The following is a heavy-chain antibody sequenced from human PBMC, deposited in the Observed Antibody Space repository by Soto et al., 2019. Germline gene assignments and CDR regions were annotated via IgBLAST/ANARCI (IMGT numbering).Heavy chain of an antibody. J-gene: IGHJ4*02. CDR2: IYNSGST. CDR1: GVPISNDDYY. V-gene: IGHV4-30-4*01. CDR3: ASGKGVDCGHYLDN. D-gene: IGHD2-21*01. Sequence: SETLSLTCTVSGVPISNDDYYWTWIRQPPGKGLELIGYIYNSGSTYYNWSLKSRVTISIDTSKNQFSLNLSSVTAADTAVYYCASGKGVDCGHYLDNWGQGTLVTVSS.